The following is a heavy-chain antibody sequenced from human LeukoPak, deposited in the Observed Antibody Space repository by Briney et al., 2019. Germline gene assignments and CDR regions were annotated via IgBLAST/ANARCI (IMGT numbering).Heavy chain of an antibody. CDR1: GFTFSSYS. CDR2: ISSSSSYI. Sequence: GGSLRLSCAASGFTFSSYSMNWVRQATGKGLEWVSSISSSSSYIYYADSVKGRFTISRDNAKNSLYLQMNSLRAEDTAVYYCARGTVRLWLPIDYWGQGTLVTVSS. J-gene: IGHJ4*02. D-gene: IGHD5-18*01. V-gene: IGHV3-21*01. CDR3: ARGTVRLWLPIDY.